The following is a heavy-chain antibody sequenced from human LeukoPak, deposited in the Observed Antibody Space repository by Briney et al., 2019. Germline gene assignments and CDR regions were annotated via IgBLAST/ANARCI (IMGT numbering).Heavy chain of an antibody. CDR2: VTWHSENV. D-gene: IGHD3-3*01. J-gene: IGHJ4*02. Sequence: PGGSLRLSCVASGFTFDDYAMHWVRQAPGQGLEWVSGVTWHSENVDYADSVKGRFTISRDNAKNSLYLQMNNLRPEDTALYFCVAVPETNFWIGFYLDYWGQGTLVTVSS. CDR1: GFTFDDYA. V-gene: IGHV3-9*01. CDR3: VAVPETNFWIGFYLDY.